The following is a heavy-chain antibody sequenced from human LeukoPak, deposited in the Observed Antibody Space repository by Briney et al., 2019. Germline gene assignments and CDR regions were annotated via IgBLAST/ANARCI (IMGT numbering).Heavy chain of an antibody. CDR1: GFTFSNFW. Sequence: GGSLRLSCTASGFTFSNFWMGWVRQAPGKGLEWVAVISYDGSNKYYADSVKGRFTISRDNSKDTLYLQMNGLRAEDTAVYFCAKQSAGSAAWYSLHYDFWGQGTLVTVSS. D-gene: IGHD6-13*01. J-gene: IGHJ4*02. CDR2: ISYDGSNK. V-gene: IGHV3-30*18. CDR3: AKQSAGSAAWYSLHYDF.